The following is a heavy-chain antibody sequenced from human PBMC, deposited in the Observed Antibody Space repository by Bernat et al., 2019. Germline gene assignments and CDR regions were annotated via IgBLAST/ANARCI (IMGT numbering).Heavy chain of an antibody. D-gene: IGHD3-22*01. CDR2: IYSGGST. CDR1: GFTVSSNY. Sequence: EVQLVESGGGLVQPGGSLRLSCAASGFTVSSNYMSWVRQAPGKGLEWVSVIYSGGSTYYADSVKGRFTISRDNSKNPLYLQMNSLRAEDTAVYYCATYDSSGPGAFDIWGQGTMVTVSS. V-gene: IGHV3-66*01. J-gene: IGHJ3*02. CDR3: ATYDSSGPGAFDI.